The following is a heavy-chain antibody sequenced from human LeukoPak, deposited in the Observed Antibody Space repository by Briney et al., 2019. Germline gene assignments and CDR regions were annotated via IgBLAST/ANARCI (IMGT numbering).Heavy chain of an antibody. D-gene: IGHD2-2*01. CDR1: GYTFTGYY. J-gene: IGHJ5*02. CDR2: INPNSGGT. CDR3: ARGVGDCSSTSCYHWFDP. Sequence: ASVKVSCKASGYTFTGYYMHWVRQAPGQGLEWMGWINPNSGGTNYAQKFRGRVTMTRDTSISTAYMELSRLRSDDTAVYYCARGVGDCSSTSCYHWFDPWGREPWSPSPQ. V-gene: IGHV1-2*02.